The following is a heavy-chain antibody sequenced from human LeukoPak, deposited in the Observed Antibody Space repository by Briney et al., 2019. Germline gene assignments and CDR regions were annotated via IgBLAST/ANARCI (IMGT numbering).Heavy chain of an antibody. CDR3: ASLEGQWLVRPRPHFDY. J-gene: IGHJ4*02. Sequence: GGSLRLSCAASGFTFSSYWMSWVRQAPGKGLEGVANIKQGGSEKYYVDSVKCRFTISRDNGKNTMYLQMNSLRAEDTAVYYWASLEGQWLVRPRPHFDYWGQGTLVTVSS. D-gene: IGHD6-19*01. V-gene: IGHV3-7*01. CDR1: GFTFSSYW. CDR2: IKQGGSEK.